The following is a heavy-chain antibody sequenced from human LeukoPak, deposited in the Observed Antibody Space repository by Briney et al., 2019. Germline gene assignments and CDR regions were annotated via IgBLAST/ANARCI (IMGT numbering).Heavy chain of an antibody. CDR1: GFTFSSYT. D-gene: IGHD6-19*01. CDR2: ISSSSNYI. CDR3: ARAGYSNGWYYFDY. J-gene: IGHJ4*02. V-gene: IGHV3-21*01. Sequence: GGSLRLSCAASGFTFSSYTMNWVRQAPGKGLEWVSSISSSSNYIYYADSVKGRFTISRDNAKNSLYLQMNSLRAEDTAAYYCARAGYSNGWYYFDYWGQGTLVTVSS.